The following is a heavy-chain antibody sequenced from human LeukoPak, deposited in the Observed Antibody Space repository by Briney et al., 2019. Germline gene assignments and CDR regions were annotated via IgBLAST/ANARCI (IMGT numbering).Heavy chain of an antibody. D-gene: IGHD1-26*01. Sequence: ASVTVSCKASGYSFTDHYMHWVRQAPGQGLEWMGWINTDSGGTIYAQMFQGRVTMTRDTSISTAYMELSRLRSDDTAVYYCARGGLVGVKKGGFDPWGQGTLVTVSS. CDR1: GYSFTDHY. CDR3: ARGGLVGVKKGGFDP. V-gene: IGHV1-2*02. CDR2: INTDSGGT. J-gene: IGHJ5*02.